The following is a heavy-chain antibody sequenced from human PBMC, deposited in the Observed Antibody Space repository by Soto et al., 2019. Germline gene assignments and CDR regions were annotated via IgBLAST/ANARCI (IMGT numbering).Heavy chain of an antibody. D-gene: IGHD6-6*01. CDR1: GGSISSYY. Sequence: PSETLSLTCTVSGGSISSYYWSWIRQPPGKGLEWIGYIYHSGSTYYNPSLKSRVTISVDRSKNQFSLKLNSMTAADTAVYYCAGGIAARPLGYWGQGTLVTVSP. CDR2: IYHSGST. CDR3: AGGIAARPLGY. J-gene: IGHJ4*02. V-gene: IGHV4-59*04.